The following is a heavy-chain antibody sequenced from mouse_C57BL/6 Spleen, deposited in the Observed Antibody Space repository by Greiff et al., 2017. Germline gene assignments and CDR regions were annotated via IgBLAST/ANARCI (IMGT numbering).Heavy chain of an antibody. Sequence: EVQRVESGPELVKPGASVKISCKASGYTFTDYYMNWVKQSHGKSLEWIGDINPNNGGTSYNQKFKGKATLTVDKSSSTAYMELRSLTSEDSAVYYCANGDYWGQGTTLTVSS. CDR2: INPNNGGT. CDR1: GYTFTDYY. V-gene: IGHV1-26*01. CDR3: ANGDY. J-gene: IGHJ2*01.